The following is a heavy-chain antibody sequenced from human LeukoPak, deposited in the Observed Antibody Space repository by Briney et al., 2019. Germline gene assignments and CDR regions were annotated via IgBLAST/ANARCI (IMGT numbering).Heavy chain of an antibody. CDR2: LYPSGST. CDR1: GGSINSGY. Sequence: SETLSLTCSVSGGSINSGYWSWIRQPPGKGLEWIGLLYPSGSTNYNPSLKSRVTISVDTSRTQFSLKLSSMTAADTAGYYCAGGHYPLEYWGQGTLVTVSS. J-gene: IGHJ4*02. CDR3: AGGHYPLEY. V-gene: IGHV4-59*01. D-gene: IGHD1-26*01.